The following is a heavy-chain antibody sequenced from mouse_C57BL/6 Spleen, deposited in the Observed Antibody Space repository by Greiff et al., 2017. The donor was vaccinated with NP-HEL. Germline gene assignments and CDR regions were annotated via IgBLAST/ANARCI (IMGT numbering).Heavy chain of an antibody. J-gene: IGHJ1*03. Sequence: EVQLVESGGGLVQPGGSLKLSCAASGFTFSDYGMAWVRQAPRKGPEWVAFISNLAYSIYYADTVTGRFTISRENAKNTLYLERSSLRSEDTAMYYCARIYYGSSLYWYFDVWGTGTTVTVSS. D-gene: IGHD1-1*01. CDR1: GFTFSDYG. CDR3: ARIYYGSSLYWYFDV. V-gene: IGHV5-15*01. CDR2: ISNLAYSI.